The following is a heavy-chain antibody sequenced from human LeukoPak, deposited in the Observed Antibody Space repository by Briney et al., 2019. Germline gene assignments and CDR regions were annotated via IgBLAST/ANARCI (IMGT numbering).Heavy chain of an antibody. Sequence: SETLSLTCTVSGGSINNYWSWIRQPAGKGLEWSGSIFSSGSTVYHPSLKSRVTMSVDTSRNSFSLKLTSVTAAATAVSYCARGRAVTTGDDYWGQGTLVTVSS. CDR3: ARGRAVTTGDDY. CDR1: GGSINNY. J-gene: IGHJ4*02. CDR2: IFSSGST. D-gene: IGHD4-17*01. V-gene: IGHV4-4*07.